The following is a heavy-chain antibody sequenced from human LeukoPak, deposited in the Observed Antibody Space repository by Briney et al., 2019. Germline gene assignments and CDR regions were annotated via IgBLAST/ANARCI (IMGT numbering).Heavy chain of an antibody. D-gene: IGHD3-22*01. CDR2: ISSGSSFI. V-gene: IGHV3-21*01. J-gene: IGHJ4*02. Sequence: GGSLRLSCAASGFTFNTYSMNWVRQAPGKGLEWVSSISSGSSFIYYADSVKGRFTISRDNAKNSLFLQMNGLRAEDTAVYYCARESSGYFYWGQGTLVTVSS. CDR3: ARESSGYFY. CDR1: GFTFNTYS.